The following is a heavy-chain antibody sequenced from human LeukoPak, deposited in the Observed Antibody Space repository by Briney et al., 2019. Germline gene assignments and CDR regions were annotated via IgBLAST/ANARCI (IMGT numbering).Heavy chain of an antibody. D-gene: IGHD1-26*01. CDR3: ARGEVGALTDLDF. V-gene: IGHV4-59*02. CDR1: GNSVSSYY. Sequence: SETLSLTCTVSGNSVSSYYWNWIRQPPGKGLEWIGYIYYNGNTNYNPSLKSRVTISLDTSKNQFSLKLSSVTAADTAAYYCARGEVGALTDLDFWGQGTLVTVSS. CDR2: IYYNGNT. J-gene: IGHJ4*02.